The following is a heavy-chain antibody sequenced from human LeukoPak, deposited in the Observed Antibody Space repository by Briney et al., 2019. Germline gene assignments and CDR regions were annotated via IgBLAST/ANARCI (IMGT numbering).Heavy chain of an antibody. D-gene: IGHD6-13*01. CDR3: ARGPDVYSSSWYGGGMDV. CDR1: GGSFSGYY. Sequence: RASETLSLTCAGYGGSFSGYYWGWIRQPPGKGLRWIGEITHSGSINYNPSLKSRVTISVDTSKNQFSLKLSSVTAADTAVYYCARGPDVYSSSWYGGGMDVWGQGTTVTVSS. V-gene: IGHV4-34*01. CDR2: ITHSGSI. J-gene: IGHJ6*02.